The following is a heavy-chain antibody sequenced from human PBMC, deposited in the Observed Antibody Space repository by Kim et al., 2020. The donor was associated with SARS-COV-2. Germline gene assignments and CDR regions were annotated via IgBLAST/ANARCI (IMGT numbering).Heavy chain of an antibody. V-gene: IGHV4-39*01. CDR2: VFATGKT. CDR1: GDSISSSSFY. D-gene: IGHD1-26*01. J-gene: IGHJ4*01. Sequence: SETLSLTCTVSGDSISSSSFYWDWIRQPPGRGLEWIGSVFATGKTFYNSTLTSRVTVSVDTSKNQFSLELRSVTAADTAVYYGARYRVQWELSHYFDYWG. CDR3: ARYRVQWELSHYFDY.